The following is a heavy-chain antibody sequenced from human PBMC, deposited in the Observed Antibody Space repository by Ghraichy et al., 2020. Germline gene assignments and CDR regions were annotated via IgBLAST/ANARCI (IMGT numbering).Heavy chain of an antibody. CDR1: GFTFGDYV. V-gene: IGHV3-49*03. CDR2: IRGKASGGTT. Sequence: GVLRLSCTASGFTFGDYVMSWFRQAPGKGLEWVGFIRGKASGGTTEYAASVRGRFTISRDDSKSIAYLQMKSLKTEDTAMYYCTRHNGWPYFDYWGQGTQVTVSS. CDR3: TRHNGWPYFDY. J-gene: IGHJ4*02. D-gene: IGHD2-8*01.